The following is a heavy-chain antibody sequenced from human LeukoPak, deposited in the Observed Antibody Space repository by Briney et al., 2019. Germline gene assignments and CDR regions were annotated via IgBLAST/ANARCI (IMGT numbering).Heavy chain of an antibody. J-gene: IGHJ5*02. V-gene: IGHV4-39*01. CDR1: GGSISSSSYY. D-gene: IGHD1-14*01. CDR3: ARNGGMGSGWFDP. Sequence: SETLSLTCTVSGGSISSSSYYWGWIRQPPGKGLEWIGSIYYSGSTYYNPSLKSRVTISVDTSKNQFSLKLSSVTAADTAVYYCARNGGMGSGWFDPWGQGTLVTVSS. CDR2: IYYSGST.